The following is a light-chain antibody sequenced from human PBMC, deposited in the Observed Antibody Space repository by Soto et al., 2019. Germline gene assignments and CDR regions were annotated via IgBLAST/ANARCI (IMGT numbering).Light chain of an antibody. Sequence: QSVLTQPASVSGSPGHSITIACTGISTDVENYNFVSWYQQHPGKVPKLIIYEDSKRPSGISDRFSGSKSGDSASLTISGLQAEDEADYYCCSHAGFNTPYVVATGTKLTVL. V-gene: IGLV2-23*01. CDR3: CSHAGFNTPYV. CDR1: STDVENYNF. CDR2: EDS. J-gene: IGLJ1*01.